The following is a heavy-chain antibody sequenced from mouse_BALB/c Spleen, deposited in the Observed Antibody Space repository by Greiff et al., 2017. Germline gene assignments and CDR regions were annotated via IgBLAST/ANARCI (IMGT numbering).Heavy chain of an antibody. V-gene: IGHV3-2*02. CDR3: ARSRDYDRGFAY. J-gene: IGHJ3*01. CDR2: ISYSGST. CDR1: GYSITSDYV. Sequence: EVKLMESGPGLVKPSQSLSLTCTVTGYSITSDYVWNWIRQFPGNKLEWMGYISYSGSTSYNPSLKSRIPITRDTSKNQFFLQLNSVTTEDTATYYCARSRDYDRGFAYWGQGTLVTVSA. D-gene: IGHD2-4*01.